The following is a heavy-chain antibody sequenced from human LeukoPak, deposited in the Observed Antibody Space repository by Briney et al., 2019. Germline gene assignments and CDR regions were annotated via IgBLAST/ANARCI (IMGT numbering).Heavy chain of an antibody. CDR2: IKEDGSEKK. CDR3: ARGGYRYEY. D-gene: IGHD5-12*01. Sequence: GGPLRLSCAASGFTFSSYWMSWVRQAPGKRLEWVANIKEDGSEKKYYEDSVKGRFTISRDNTKKSLYLQMNSLRAEDTAMYYCARGGYRYEYWGQGTLVTVSS. V-gene: IGHV3-7*04. J-gene: IGHJ4*02. CDR1: GFTFSSYW.